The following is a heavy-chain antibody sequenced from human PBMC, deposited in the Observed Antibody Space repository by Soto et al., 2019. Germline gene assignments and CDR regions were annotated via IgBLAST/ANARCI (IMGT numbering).Heavy chain of an antibody. J-gene: IGHJ1*01. D-gene: IGHD2-2*01. CDR2: VHFSGSI. Sequence: QVQLQESGPGLVKPSETLSLICSVSDDSLSSTSYYWSWIRQPPGKGLEWIGFVHFSGSIHYNASLKSRATISVDTSRKQISLQMTSLTAADTAVYFCGRGGDAHKMGRHWGQGTLVTVSS. CDR3: GRGGDAHKMGRH. CDR1: DDSLSSTSYY. V-gene: IGHV4-61*01.